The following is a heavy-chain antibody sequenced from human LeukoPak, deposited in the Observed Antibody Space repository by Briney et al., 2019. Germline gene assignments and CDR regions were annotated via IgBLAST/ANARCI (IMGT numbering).Heavy chain of an antibody. Sequence: PSETLSLTCTVSGGSITSNSYSWGWIRQPPGKGLQWIVTLSHAGTNYYNPSLKSRVTMPVDRSKNQFSLKLTSVTATDTAVYDCARMRGGVQLWGDWGQGTLVTVSS. CDR2: LSHAGTN. CDR1: GGSITSNSYS. D-gene: IGHD5-18*01. V-gene: IGHV4-39*01. J-gene: IGHJ4*02. CDR3: ARMRGGVQLWGD.